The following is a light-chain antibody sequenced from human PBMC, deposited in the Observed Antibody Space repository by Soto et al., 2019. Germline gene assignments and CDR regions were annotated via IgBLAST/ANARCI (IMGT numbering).Light chain of an antibody. J-gene: IGKJ2*01. Sequence: DIQMTQSPSSRSASVGDRVTITCRASQSITTSLNWYQQKAGKAPKLLIYAASSLQSGVPSRFSGSGSGTDFTLTINSLQPEDSATYYCQQSYSTPYTFGQGTKLEIK. CDR3: QQSYSTPYT. CDR2: AAS. CDR1: QSITTS. V-gene: IGKV1-39*01.